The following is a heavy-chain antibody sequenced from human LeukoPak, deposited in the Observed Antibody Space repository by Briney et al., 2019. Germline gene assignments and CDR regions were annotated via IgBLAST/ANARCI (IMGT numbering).Heavy chain of an antibody. J-gene: IGHJ4*02. D-gene: IGHD2-2*01. CDR2: MNPNSGNT. CDR3: ARDFPRSTSCLGY. Sequence: ASVKVSCKASGYTFTSYDINWVRQATGQGLEWMGWMNPNSGNTGYAQKFQGRVTMTRNTSISTSYMELSSLRSEDTAVYYCARDFPRSTSCLGYWGQGTLVTVSS. CDR1: GYTFTSYD. V-gene: IGHV1-8*01.